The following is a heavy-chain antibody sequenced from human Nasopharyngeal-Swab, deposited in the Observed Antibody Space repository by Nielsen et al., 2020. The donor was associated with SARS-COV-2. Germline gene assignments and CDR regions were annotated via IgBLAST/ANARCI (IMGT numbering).Heavy chain of an antibody. CDR3: ARVRTEGASVDP. Sequence: SETLSLTCTVSGASISSHYWTWIRQPPGKGLEWIGFLSNSGSTNYNPSLKSRVTISVDTSKNQFSLKLSSVTTADTAVYYCARVRTEGASVDPWGQGSLVTVSS. CDR1: GASISSHY. D-gene: IGHD1-26*01. V-gene: IGHV4-59*11. J-gene: IGHJ5*02. CDR2: LSNSGST.